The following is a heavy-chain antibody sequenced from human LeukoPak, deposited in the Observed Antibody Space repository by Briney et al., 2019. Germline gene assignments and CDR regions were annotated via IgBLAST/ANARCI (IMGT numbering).Heavy chain of an antibody. J-gene: IGHJ5*02. CDR3: AKDQTYYYGSGTDPGWFDP. V-gene: IGHV3-23*01. D-gene: IGHD3-10*01. CDR1: GFTFSSYA. CDR2: ISGSGGST. Sequence: PGGSLRLSCAASGFTFSSYAMSWVRQAPGKGLEWVSAISGSGGSTYYADSGKGRFTISRDNSKHTLYLQMNSLRAKDTAVYDCAKDQTYYYGSGTDPGWFDPWGQGTLVTVSS.